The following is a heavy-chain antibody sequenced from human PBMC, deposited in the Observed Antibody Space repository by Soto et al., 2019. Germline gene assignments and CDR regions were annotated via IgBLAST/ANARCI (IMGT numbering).Heavy chain of an antibody. J-gene: IGHJ4*02. CDR1: GGTFSSYA. D-gene: IGHD5-12*01. CDR2: IIPIFGTA. V-gene: IGHV1-69*13. CDR3: ASKGDSGYDYFDY. Sequence: SVKVSCKASGGTFSSYAISWVRQAPGQGLEWMGGIIPIFGTANYAQKFQGRVTITADESTSTAYMELSSLRSEDTAVYYCASKGDSGYDYFDYRGQGTLVTVSS.